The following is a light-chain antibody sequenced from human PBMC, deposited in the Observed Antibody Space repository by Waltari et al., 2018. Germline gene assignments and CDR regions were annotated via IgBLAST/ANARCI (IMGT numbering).Light chain of an antibody. V-gene: IGKV3-20*01. CDR2: AVS. CDR3: QQYGSPPYT. CDR1: QSVGSSY. J-gene: IGKJ2*01. Sequence: ATLSCWASQSVGSSYLAWFQQKPGQAPRLLIYAVSSRATGIPDRFSGSGSGTDFTLTINRLEPEDSAVYYCQQYGSPPYTFGQGTKLEL.